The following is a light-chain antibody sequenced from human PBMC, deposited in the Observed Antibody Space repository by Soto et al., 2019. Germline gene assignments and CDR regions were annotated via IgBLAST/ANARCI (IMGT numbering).Light chain of an antibody. V-gene: IGKV1-39*01. CDR2: AAS. CDR3: QRYYNAPFT. Sequence: DIQMTHSPSSLSASVVDRVTITFRASQSISTYLNWYQQKAGLAPKLLIYAASSLQSGVPSRFSGSGSGTDFTLTINNLQPEDVATYYCQRYYNAPFTFGGGTKVDI. CDR1: QSISTY. J-gene: IGKJ4*01.